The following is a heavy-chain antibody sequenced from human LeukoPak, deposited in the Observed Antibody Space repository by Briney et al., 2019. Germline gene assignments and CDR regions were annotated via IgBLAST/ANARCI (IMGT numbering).Heavy chain of an antibody. D-gene: IGHD3-9*01. CDR3: AGVEDYDILTGFDY. Sequence: GGSLRLSCAASGFTFFNYWLTWVRQAPGKGLEWVASIKQDGSETYYVDSVQGRFTVSRDNAKNSLYLQMSSLRAEDTAVYYCAGVEDYDILTGFDYWGQGTLVTVSS. J-gene: IGHJ4*02. CDR2: IKQDGSET. CDR1: GFTFFNYW. V-gene: IGHV3-7*01.